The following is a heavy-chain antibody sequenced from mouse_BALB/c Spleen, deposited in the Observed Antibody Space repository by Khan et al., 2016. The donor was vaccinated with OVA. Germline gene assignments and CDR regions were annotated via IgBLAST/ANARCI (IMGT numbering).Heavy chain of an antibody. CDR3: ARRGLRWDFDY. CDR2: INPSTGYT. J-gene: IGHJ2*01. D-gene: IGHD1-1*01. Sequence: QMQLKQSGAELAKPGASVKMSCKASGYTFINYWILWVKQRPGQGLEWIGYINPSTGYTEYNQNFKDKATLTAVKSSSTAYMQLSSLTSEDSAVYYCARRGLRWDFDYWGQGTTLTVSS. V-gene: IGHV1-7*01. CDR1: GYTFINYW.